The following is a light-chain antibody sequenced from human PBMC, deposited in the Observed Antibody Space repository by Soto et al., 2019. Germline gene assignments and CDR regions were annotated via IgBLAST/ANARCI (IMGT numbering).Light chain of an antibody. Sequence: QSALTQPASVSGSPGQSITISCTGTSSDVGGYNYVSWYQQHPGKAPKLIIYEVSNRPSGVPDRFSGSKSGNTASLTISGLQAADEADYYCSLYTSENTYVFGTGTKVTVL. CDR3: SLYTSENTYV. J-gene: IGLJ1*01. V-gene: IGLV2-14*01. CDR2: EVS. CDR1: SSDVGGYNY.